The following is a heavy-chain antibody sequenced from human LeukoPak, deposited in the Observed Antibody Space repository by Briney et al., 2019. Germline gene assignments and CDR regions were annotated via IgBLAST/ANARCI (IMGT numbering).Heavy chain of an antibody. J-gene: IGHJ4*02. V-gene: IGHV3-23*01. CDR2: ITGSDGRA. Sequence: GGSLRLSCTASGFTFSSYAMAWVRQAPGEGLEWVSSITGSDGRAYYADAVKGRLTISRDNSKNTLFLQINSLRADDTAVYHCAKVRGETSPDYLGQGTLVTVSS. CDR3: AKVRGETSPDY. D-gene: IGHD3-10*01. CDR1: GFTFSSYA.